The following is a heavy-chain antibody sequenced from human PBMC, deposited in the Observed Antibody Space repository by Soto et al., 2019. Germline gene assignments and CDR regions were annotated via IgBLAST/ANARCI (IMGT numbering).Heavy chain of an antibody. CDR3: TWGLGGTFDY. CDR2: IRSKANSYAT. J-gene: IGHJ4*02. CDR1: GFTFSGSA. D-gene: IGHD6-19*01. V-gene: IGHV3-73*01. Sequence: EVQLVESGGGLVQPGGSLKLSCAASGFTFSGSAMHWVRQASGKGLEWVGRIRSKANSYATAYAAWVKGRFTISGDDSKNTEYLQMNSLKTEDTAVYYGTWGLGGTFDYRGQGTLVTVSS.